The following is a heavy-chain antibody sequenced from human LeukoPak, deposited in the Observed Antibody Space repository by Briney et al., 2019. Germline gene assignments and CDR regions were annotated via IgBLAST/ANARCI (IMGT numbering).Heavy chain of an antibody. Sequence: KPSQTLSLTCAVSGGSISSGGYSWSWIRQPPGKGLEWIGYIYHSGSTYYTPSLKSRVTISVDRSKNQFSLKLNSVTAADTAVYYCARTNGDNDAFDIWGQGTMVTVSS. CDR1: GGSISSGGYS. D-gene: IGHD4-23*01. CDR3: ARTNGDNDAFDI. J-gene: IGHJ3*02. V-gene: IGHV4-30-2*01. CDR2: IYHSGST.